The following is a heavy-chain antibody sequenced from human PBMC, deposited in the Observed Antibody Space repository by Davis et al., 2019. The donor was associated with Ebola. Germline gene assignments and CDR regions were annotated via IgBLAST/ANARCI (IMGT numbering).Heavy chain of an antibody. J-gene: IGHJ4*02. CDR2: ISSDSDYI. CDR3: AKGGGRIDY. CDR1: GFTFSTYS. Sequence: GESLKISCAASGFTFSTYSMSWVRQAPGKGLEWVSSISSDSDYIYYADSAKGRFTISRDNAKNSLYLQMNSLRAEDTAVYYCAKGGGRIDYWGQGTLVTVSS. D-gene: IGHD1-26*01. V-gene: IGHV3-21*01.